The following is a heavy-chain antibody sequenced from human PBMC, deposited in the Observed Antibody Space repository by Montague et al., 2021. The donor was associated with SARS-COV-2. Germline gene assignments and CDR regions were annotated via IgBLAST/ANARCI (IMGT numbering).Heavy chain of an antibody. D-gene: IGHD6-19*01. Sequence: SETLSLTCSVSGGSISSYYWSWIRQPPGKGLEWIGYIYSSGSTNYNPSLKSRVTISVDTSKNQFSLKLSSVTAADTAVYYCARGSGWMGNAFDNWGQGTMVTVSS. CDR3: ARGSGWMGNAFDN. V-gene: IGHV4-59*01. CDR1: GGSISSYY. CDR2: IYSSGST. J-gene: IGHJ3*02.